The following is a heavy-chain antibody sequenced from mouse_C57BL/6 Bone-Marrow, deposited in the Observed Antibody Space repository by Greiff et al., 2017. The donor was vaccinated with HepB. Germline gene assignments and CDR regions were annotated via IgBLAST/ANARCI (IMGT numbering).Heavy chain of an antibody. CDR3: ARDYGRGYYAMDY. D-gene: IGHD1-1*01. CDR2: IDPNSGGT. CDR1: GYTFTSYW. J-gene: IGHJ4*01. V-gene: IGHV1-72*01. Sequence: QVHVKQPGAELVKPGASVKLSCKASGYTFTSYWMHWVKQRPGRGLEWIGRIDPNSGGTKYNEKFKSKATLTVDKPSSTAYMQLSSLTSEDSAVYYCARDYGRGYYAMDYWGQGTSVTVSS.